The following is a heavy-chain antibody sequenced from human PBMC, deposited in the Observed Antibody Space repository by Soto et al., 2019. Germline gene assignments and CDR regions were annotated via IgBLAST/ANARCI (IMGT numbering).Heavy chain of an antibody. V-gene: IGHV1-46*02. CDR1: GYNFNQYY. Sequence: QVQLVKSGPEVRKPGASVRLSCATSGYNFNQYYIHWVRQAPGQGLEWMGIINLRGGTTEYAHKFRGRVTVTGDTSTRTAYMELSSLRSEDTAVYFCARGPDDSDVPRWDHWGQGTLITVSS. J-gene: IGHJ4*02. CDR3: ARGPDDSDVPRWDH. D-gene: IGHD4-17*01. CDR2: INLRGGTT.